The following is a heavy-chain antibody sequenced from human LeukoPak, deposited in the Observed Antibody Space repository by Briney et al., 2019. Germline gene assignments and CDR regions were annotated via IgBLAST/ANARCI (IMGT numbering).Heavy chain of an antibody. Sequence: GGSLRLSCAASGFSFSTYGIHWVRQAPGKGLEWVAFIRYDGTNTYYADSVKGRFTISRDNSKNTVYLQMNSLRVEDTAVHYCAKDWYYYGSGSYFPDNWGQGTLVTVSS. CDR3: AKDWYYYGSGSYFPDN. V-gene: IGHV3-30*02. CDR1: GFSFSTYG. D-gene: IGHD3-10*01. J-gene: IGHJ4*02. CDR2: IRYDGTNT.